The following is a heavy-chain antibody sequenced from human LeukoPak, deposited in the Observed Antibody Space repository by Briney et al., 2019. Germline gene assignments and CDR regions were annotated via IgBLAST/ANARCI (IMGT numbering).Heavy chain of an antibody. CDR3: ARNDYSNYDRTSYGMDV. CDR2: IWYDGSNK. D-gene: IGHD4-4*01. V-gene: IGHV3-33*08. CDR1: GFTFSNYA. J-gene: IGHJ6*02. Sequence: GGSLRLSCAASGFTFSNYAMSWVRQAPGKGLEWVAVIWYDGSNKYYADSVKGRFTISRDNPKNTLYLQMNSLRAEDTAVYYCARNDYSNYDRTSYGMDVWGQGTTVTVSS.